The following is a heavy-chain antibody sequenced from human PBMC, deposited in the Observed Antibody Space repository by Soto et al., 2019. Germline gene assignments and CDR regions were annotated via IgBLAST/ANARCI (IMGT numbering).Heavy chain of an antibody. Sequence: GSLRPSCTASGFTFNNYGMHWVRQAPGKGLEWVAIISYDGSNKYYSDSVKGRFTISRDNSKNTVFLQMNSLGPEDTAVYYCAKGHYYDSSGRCSYVDYWGQGILVTVYS. CDR2: ISYDGSNK. J-gene: IGHJ4*02. CDR1: GFTFNNYG. V-gene: IGHV3-30*18. CDR3: AKGHYYDSSGRCSYVDY. D-gene: IGHD3-22*01.